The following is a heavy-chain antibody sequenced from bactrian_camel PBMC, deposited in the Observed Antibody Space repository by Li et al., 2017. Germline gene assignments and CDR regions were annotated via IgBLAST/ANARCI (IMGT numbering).Heavy chain of an antibody. CDR2: ISAHGGT. V-gene: IGHV3S53*01. Sequence: HVQLVESGGGSVQAGGSLRLSCAASGDMLRTYCMGWYRQTPTQEREGIAAISAHGGTGYADSVKGRFTISKDSFGKNLYLQMNNLKPEDTATYYCAASPSTRVWRSHSAKFWNYWGQGTQVTVS. J-gene: IGHJ4*01. D-gene: IGHD1*01. CDR3: AASPSTRVWRSHSAKFWNY. CDR1: GDMLRTYC.